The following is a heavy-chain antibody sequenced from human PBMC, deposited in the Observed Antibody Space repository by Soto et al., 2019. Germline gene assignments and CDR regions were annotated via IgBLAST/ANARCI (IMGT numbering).Heavy chain of an antibody. CDR2: INPNSGGT. J-gene: IGHJ4*02. Sequence: ASGKVSCKASGYTVTGYYMHWVRQAPGQGLEWMGWINPNSGGTNYAQKFQGWVTMTRETSISTAYMELSRLRSDDTAVYYCARETAMVQTDYWVKGNLVDVSS. CDR3: ARETAMVQTDY. D-gene: IGHD5-18*01. CDR1: GYTVTGYY. V-gene: IGHV1-2*04.